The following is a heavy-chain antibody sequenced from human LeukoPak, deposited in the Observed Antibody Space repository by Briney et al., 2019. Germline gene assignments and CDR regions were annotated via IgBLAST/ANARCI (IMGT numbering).Heavy chain of an antibody. CDR2: IKEDGSEK. CDR1: GFRFSNCW. CDR3: AKIWYYDSSGYRHFDY. V-gene: IGHV3-7*01. D-gene: IGHD3-22*01. J-gene: IGHJ4*02. Sequence: GGSLRLSCAASGFRFSNCWMSWVRQAPGKGLEWVANIKEDGSEKYYVDSVKGRFNISRDNAKNSLYLQMNSLRAEDTAVYYCAKIWYYDSSGYRHFDYWGQGTLATVSS.